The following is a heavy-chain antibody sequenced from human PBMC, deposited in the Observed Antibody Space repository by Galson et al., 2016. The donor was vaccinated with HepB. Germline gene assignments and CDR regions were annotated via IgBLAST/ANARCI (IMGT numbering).Heavy chain of an antibody. D-gene: IGHD2-15*01. CDR1: GFTFSSYW. CDR3: ARDLAGHCSGRSCYSGYFEY. Sequence: SLRLSCAASGFTFSSYWMSWVRQAPGKGLEWVANIKQDGSEKYYVDSVKGRFTISRDNAKNSLYLQMTSLRAEDTAVYYCARDLAGHCSGRSCYSGYFEYWGQGALGTVSS. J-gene: IGHJ4*02. CDR2: IKQDGSEK. V-gene: IGHV3-7*01.